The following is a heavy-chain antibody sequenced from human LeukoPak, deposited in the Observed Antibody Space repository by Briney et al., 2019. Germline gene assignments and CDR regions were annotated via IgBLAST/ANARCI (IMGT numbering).Heavy chain of an antibody. CDR1: GFTFSSYE. D-gene: IGHD6-19*01. Sequence: GGSLRLSCAASGFTFSSYEMNWVRQAPGKGLEWVSYISSSGSTIYYADSVKSRFTISRDNAKNSLYLQMNSLRAEDTAGYYCARVYSSGWYSFQDYWGQGTLVTVSS. V-gene: IGHV3-48*03. CDR2: ISSSGSTI. CDR3: ARVYSSGWYSFQDY. J-gene: IGHJ4*02.